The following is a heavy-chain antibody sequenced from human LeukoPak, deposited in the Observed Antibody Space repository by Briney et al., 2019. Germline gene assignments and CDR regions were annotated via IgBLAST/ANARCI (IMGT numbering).Heavy chain of an antibody. CDR1: GFTFDDYA. J-gene: IGHJ4*02. Sequence: GGSLRLSCAAPGFTFDDYAMHWVRQAPGKGLEWVSLISGDGGSTYYADSVKGRFTISRDNSKNPLYQQMNSLRTEDTALYYCARDTDSSNFDYWGQGTLVTVSS. CDR3: ARDTDSSNFDY. V-gene: IGHV3-43*02. D-gene: IGHD6-13*01. CDR2: ISGDGGST.